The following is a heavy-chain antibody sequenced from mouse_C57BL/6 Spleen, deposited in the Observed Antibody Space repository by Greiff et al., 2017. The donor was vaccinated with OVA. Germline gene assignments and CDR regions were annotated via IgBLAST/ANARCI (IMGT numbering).Heavy chain of an antibody. CDR1: GYAFSSSW. CDR2: IYPGDGDT. D-gene: IGHD2-5*01. J-gene: IGHJ3*01. CDR3: ARDSNGFAY. Sequence: QVQLQQSGPELVKPGASVKISCKASGYAFSSSWMNWVKQRPGKGLEWIGRIYPGDGDTNYNGKFKGKATLTAAKSSSTAYMQLSSLTSEDSAVYFCARDSNGFAYWGQGTLGTGSA. V-gene: IGHV1-82*01.